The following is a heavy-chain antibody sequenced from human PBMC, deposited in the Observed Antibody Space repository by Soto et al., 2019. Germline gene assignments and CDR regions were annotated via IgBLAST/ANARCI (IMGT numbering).Heavy chain of an antibody. CDR1: GFTFSSYA. V-gene: IGHV3-30-3*01. Sequence: QVQLVESGGGVVQPGRSLRLSCAASGFTFSSYAMHWVRQAPGKGLEWVAVISYDGSNKYYADSVEGRFTISRDNSKNTLYLQKNSLRAEDKAVYYCARHLWRDDYNWGYFDLWCRGTLVTVSS. J-gene: IGHJ2*01. D-gene: IGHD4-4*01. CDR3: ARHLWRDDYNWGYFDL. CDR2: ISYDGSNK.